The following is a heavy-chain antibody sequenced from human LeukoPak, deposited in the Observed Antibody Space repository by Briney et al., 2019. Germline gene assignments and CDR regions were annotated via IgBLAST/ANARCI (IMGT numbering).Heavy chain of an antibody. CDR2: INAGNGNT. D-gene: IGHD6-19*01. Sequence: RASVKVSCTASGYTFTSYAMHWVRQAPGQRLEWMGWINAGNGNTKYSQKFQGRVTITRDTSASTAYMELSSLRSEDTAVYYCARGRYSSGWYCIDYWGQGTLVTVSS. CDR3: ARGRYSSGWYCIDY. V-gene: IGHV1-3*01. CDR1: GYTFTSYA. J-gene: IGHJ4*02.